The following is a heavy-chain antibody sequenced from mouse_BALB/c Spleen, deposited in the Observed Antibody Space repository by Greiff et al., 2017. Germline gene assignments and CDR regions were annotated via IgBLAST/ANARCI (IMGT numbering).Heavy chain of an antibody. V-gene: IGHV14-1*01. CDR2: IDPENGDT. Sequence: EVQLQQSGAELVRPGASVKLSCTASGFTIKDYYMHWVKQRPEQGLEWIGWIDPENGDTEYAPKFQGKATMTADTSSNTAYLQLSSLTSEDTAVYYCITYGNHAMDYWGQGTSVTVSS. D-gene: IGHD2-1*01. CDR3: ITYGNHAMDY. CDR1: GFTIKDYY. J-gene: IGHJ4*01.